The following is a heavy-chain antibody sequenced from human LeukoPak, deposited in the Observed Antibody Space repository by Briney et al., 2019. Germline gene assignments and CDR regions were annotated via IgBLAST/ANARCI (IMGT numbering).Heavy chain of an antibody. CDR2: IYSGGST. CDR3: ARERAADPLSYYFDY. J-gene: IGHJ4*02. V-gene: IGHV3-53*01. Sequence: GGSLRLSCAASGFTVSSNYMSWVRQAPGKGLEWVSVIYSGGSTYYADSVKGRFTISRDNSKNTLYLQMNSLRAEDTAVYYCARERAADPLSYYFDYWGQGTLVTVS. D-gene: IGHD2-15*01. CDR1: GFTVSSNY.